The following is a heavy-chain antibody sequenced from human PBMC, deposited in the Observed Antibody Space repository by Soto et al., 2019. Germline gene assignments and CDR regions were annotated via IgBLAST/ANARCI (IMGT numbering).Heavy chain of an antibody. CDR3: ARHEGSGLYYMDV. CDR2: VRYTGST. J-gene: IGHJ6*03. Sequence: SETLSLTCTVSGGSISSYYWSWIRQSPGKGLEWIGYVRYTGSTNYNPSLKSRVTMSVDTSKNQLSLRLSSVTAADTAVYYCARHEGSGLYYMDVWGKGTTVTVSS. V-gene: IGHV4-59*08. D-gene: IGHD2-15*01. CDR1: GGSISSYY.